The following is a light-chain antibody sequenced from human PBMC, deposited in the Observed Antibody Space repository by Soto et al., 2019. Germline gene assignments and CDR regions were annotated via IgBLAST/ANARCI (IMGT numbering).Light chain of an antibody. V-gene: IGKV2-28*01. Sequence: DVLLTQSPLSLPVTPGEPASISCRSSQSLLHSNGYNYLDWYVQRPGQSPQLLIYLVSNRASGVPGRFSGSGSGTDFTLKISRVEAEDVGVYYCMQALQTPLTFGQGTKVEIK. J-gene: IGKJ1*01. CDR3: MQALQTPLT. CDR2: LVS. CDR1: QSLLHSNGYNY.